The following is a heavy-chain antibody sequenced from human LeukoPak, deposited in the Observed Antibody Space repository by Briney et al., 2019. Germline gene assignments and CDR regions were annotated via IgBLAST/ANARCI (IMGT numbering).Heavy chain of an antibody. J-gene: IGHJ6*02. V-gene: IGHV4-59*01. CDR1: GGSISHYY. CDR3: AREDPQTTVPEGMDV. Sequence: SETLSLTCTVSGGSISHYYWSWVRQSPGKGLEWIGYIYYGGTTTYNPSLKSRVTISVDTSRNQFSLQLRSVTAADTAVYYSAREDPQTTVPEGMDVWGQGTTVIVSS. D-gene: IGHD4-17*01. CDR2: IYYGGTT.